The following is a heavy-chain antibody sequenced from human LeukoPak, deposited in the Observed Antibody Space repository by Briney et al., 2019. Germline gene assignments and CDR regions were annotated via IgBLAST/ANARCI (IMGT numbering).Heavy chain of an antibody. D-gene: IGHD6-13*01. Sequence: PSETLSLTCAVYGGSFSGYYWSWIRQPPGKGLEWIGEISHSGSTNYNPSLKSRVTISVDTSKNQFSLKLSSVTAAGTAVYYCARGLAIAAAGTPFDYWGQGTLVTVSS. CDR1: GGSFSGYY. CDR2: ISHSGST. V-gene: IGHV4-34*01. CDR3: ARGLAIAAAGTPFDY. J-gene: IGHJ4*02.